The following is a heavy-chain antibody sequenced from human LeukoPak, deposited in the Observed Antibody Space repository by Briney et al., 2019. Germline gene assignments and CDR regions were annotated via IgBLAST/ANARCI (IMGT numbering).Heavy chain of an antibody. J-gene: IGHJ6*03. CDR3: AKRYCSGGSCYFGPRYMDV. CDR1: GFTFSSYE. Sequence: PGGSLRLSCAASGFTFSSYEMNWVRQAPGKGLEWVSYISSSGSTIYYADSVKGRFTISRDNSKNTLYLQMNSLRAEDTAVYYCAKRYCSGGSCYFGPRYMDVWGKGTTVTISS. V-gene: IGHV3-48*03. CDR2: ISSSGSTI. D-gene: IGHD2-15*01.